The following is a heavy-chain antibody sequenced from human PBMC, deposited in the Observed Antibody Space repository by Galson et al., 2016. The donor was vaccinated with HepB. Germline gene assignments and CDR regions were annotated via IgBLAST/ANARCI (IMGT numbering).Heavy chain of an antibody. CDR1: GFRFSSNGFTLSNFA. J-gene: IGHJ4*02. V-gene: IGHV3-23*01. CDR3: TKGGYSYGYMDY. Sequence: SLRLSCAASGFRFSSNGFTLSNFALHWVRQAPGKGLEWVSGISAGGGSTYYADSVTGRFTVSRDNPRNTLYLQMNSPRAEDTALYYWTKGGYSYGYMDYWGQGTLGTVSS. CDR2: ISAGGGST. D-gene: IGHD5-18*01.